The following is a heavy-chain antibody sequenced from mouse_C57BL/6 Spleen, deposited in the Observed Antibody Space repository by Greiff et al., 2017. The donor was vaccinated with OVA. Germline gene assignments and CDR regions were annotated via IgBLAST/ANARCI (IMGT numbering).Heavy chain of an antibody. CDR1: GYSITSGYY. J-gene: IGHJ4*01. CDR2: ISYDGSN. D-gene: IGHD2-3*01. Sequence: DVKLQESGPGLVKPSQSLSLTCSVTGYSITSGYYWNWIRQFPGNKLEWMGYISYDGSNNYNPSLKNRISITRDTSKNQFFLKLNSVTTEDTATYYCASEIYDGYYRYAMDYWGQGTSVTVSS. V-gene: IGHV3-6*01. CDR3: ASEIYDGYYRYAMDY.